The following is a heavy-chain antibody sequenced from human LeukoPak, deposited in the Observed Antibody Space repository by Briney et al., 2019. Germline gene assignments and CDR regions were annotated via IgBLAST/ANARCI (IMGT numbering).Heavy chain of an antibody. CDR1: GGSISNYY. J-gene: IGHJ5*02. Sequence: SETLSLICTVSGGSISNYYWSWIRQPPGKGLEWIGYIYYSGSTNYNPSLKSRVTISVDTSKNQFSLKLSSVTAADTAVYYCATSGYSSGSPFDPWGQGTLVTVSS. CDR3: ATSGYSSGSPFDP. D-gene: IGHD6-19*01. V-gene: IGHV4-59*01. CDR2: IYYSGST.